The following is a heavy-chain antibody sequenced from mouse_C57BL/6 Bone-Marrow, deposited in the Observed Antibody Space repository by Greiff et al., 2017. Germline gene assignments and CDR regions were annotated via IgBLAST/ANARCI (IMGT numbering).Heavy chain of an antibody. J-gene: IGHJ1*03. V-gene: IGHV5-9-1*02. D-gene: IGHD2-3*01. CDR3: TRDGYWYFDV. CDR1: GFTFSSYA. Sequence: EVKLVESGEGLVKPGGSLKLSCAASGFTFSSYAMSWVRQTPEKRLEWVAYISSGGDYIYYADTVKGRFTISRDNARHTLYLQMSSLKSEDTAMYYCTRDGYWYFDVWGTGTTVTVSS. CDR2: ISSGGDYI.